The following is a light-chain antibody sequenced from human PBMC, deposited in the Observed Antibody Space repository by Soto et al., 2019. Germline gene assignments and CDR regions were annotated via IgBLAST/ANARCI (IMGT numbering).Light chain of an antibody. V-gene: IGKV3D-20*01. CDR2: DAS. CDR1: QPISSNG. J-gene: IGKJ1*01. Sequence: EIVLTQSPATLSLSPGERATLSCGASQPISSNGLAWYQQKPGLAPRLLIYDASSRATGITDRFSGSGSGTDFTLTISRLEPEDFAVYYCQQYGSSPRTFGQGTKVDIK. CDR3: QQYGSSPRT.